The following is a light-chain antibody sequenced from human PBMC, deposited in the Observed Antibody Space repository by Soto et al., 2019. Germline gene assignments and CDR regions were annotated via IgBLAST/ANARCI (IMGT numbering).Light chain of an antibody. CDR1: SSDVGGRDY. CDR3: SSFTNRNTWV. CDR2: EVT. J-gene: IGLJ3*02. V-gene: IGLV2-14*01. Sequence: QSVLTQPASVSGSPGQSITISCTGSSSDVGGRDYVSWYQQHPGKAPKVIIYEVTRWPSGVSGRFSGSKSGNTASLTISGLQPEDEADYYCSSFTNRNTWVFAGGTKVTVL.